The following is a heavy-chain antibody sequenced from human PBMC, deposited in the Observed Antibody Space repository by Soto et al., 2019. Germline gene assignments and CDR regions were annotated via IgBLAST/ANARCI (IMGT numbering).Heavy chain of an antibody. CDR1: GGSISSSSYY. D-gene: IGHD3-10*01. CDR2: IYYSGST. CDR3: ARQGIDPPGSHLLLWFGETLLYYYYYMDV. J-gene: IGHJ6*03. V-gene: IGHV4-39*01. Sequence: SETLSLTCTVSGGSISSSSYYWGWIRQPPGKGLEWIGSIYYSGSTYYNPSLKSRVTISVDTSKNQFSLKLSSVTAADTAVYYCARQGIDPPGSHLLLWFGETLLYYYYYMDVWGKGTTVTVSS.